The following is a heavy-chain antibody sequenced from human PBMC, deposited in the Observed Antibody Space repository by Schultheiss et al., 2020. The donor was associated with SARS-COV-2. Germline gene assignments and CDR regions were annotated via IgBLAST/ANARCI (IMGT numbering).Heavy chain of an antibody. Sequence: ASVKVSCKASGYSFTSYAMHWVRQAPGQRLEWMGWINAGNGNAKYSQKFQDRVTITRDTSASTAYMELSSLRSEDTAVYYCARTSGYPRGWFDPWGQGTLVTVAS. D-gene: IGHD2-15*01. CDR2: INAGNGNA. V-gene: IGHV1-3*01. J-gene: IGHJ5*02. CDR3: ARTSGYPRGWFDP. CDR1: GYSFTSYA.